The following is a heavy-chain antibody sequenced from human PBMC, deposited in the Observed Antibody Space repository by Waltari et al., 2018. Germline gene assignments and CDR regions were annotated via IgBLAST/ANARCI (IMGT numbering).Heavy chain of an antibody. D-gene: IGHD1-1*01. J-gene: IGHJ4*02. CDR3: ARVGIDEPPQPYYFDY. Sequence: QVQLQESGPGLVKPSQTLSLTCTVSGGSISSGSYYWSWIRQPAGKGLEWIGRIYTSGSTNYNPSLKSRVTISVDTSKNQFSLKLSSVTAADTAVYYCARVGIDEPPQPYYFDYWGQGTLVTVSS. CDR1: GGSISSGSYY. CDR2: IYTSGST. V-gene: IGHV4-61*02.